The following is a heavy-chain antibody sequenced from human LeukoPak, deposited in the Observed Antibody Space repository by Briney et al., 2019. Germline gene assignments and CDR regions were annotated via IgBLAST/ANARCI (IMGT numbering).Heavy chain of an antibody. V-gene: IGHV1-46*01. CDR3: ARGSDSGSPVLYYFDY. CDR1: GYTFTSYY. J-gene: IGHJ4*02. Sequence: ASVKVSCKASGYTFTSYYMHWVRQAPGQGLEWMGIINPSGGSTSYAQKFQGRVTMTRDTSTSTVYMELSSLRSEDAAVYYCARGSDSGSPVLYYFDYWGQGTLVTVSS. D-gene: IGHD3-10*01. CDR2: INPSGGST.